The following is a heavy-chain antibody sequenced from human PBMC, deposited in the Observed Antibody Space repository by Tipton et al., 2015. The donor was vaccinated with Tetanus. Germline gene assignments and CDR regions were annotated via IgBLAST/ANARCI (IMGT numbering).Heavy chain of an antibody. CDR3: ARGRGQYKPGNY. D-gene: IGHD1-1*01. CDR2: IHPSGSV. Sequence: TLSLTCAVYGGSFSGYYCTWIRQSPGKGLEWIGEIHPSGSVNYNPSLKSRVTILLDTSESQFSLKLGFVTGADTAVYDCARGRGQYKPGNYWGQGTLVTVPS. CDR1: GGSFSGYY. J-gene: IGHJ4*02. V-gene: IGHV4-34*01.